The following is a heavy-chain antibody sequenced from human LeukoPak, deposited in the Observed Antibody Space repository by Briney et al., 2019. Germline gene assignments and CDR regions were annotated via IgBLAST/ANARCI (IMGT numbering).Heavy chain of an antibody. CDR1: GGTFSSYA. V-gene: IGHV1-69*06. CDR3: ARAGRSSGWRADAFDI. J-gene: IGHJ3*02. Sequence: ASVKVSCKASGGTFSSYAISWVRQAPGQGLEWMGGIIPIFGTANYAQKFQGRVTITADKSTSTAYMELSSLRSEDTAVYYCARAGRSSGWRADAFDIWGQGTMVTVSS. D-gene: IGHD6-19*01. CDR2: IIPIFGTA.